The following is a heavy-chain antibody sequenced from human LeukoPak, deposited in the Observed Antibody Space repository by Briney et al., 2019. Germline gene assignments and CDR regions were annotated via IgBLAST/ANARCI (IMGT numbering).Heavy chain of an antibody. CDR1: GGSISNNY. V-gene: IGHV4-59*01. J-gene: IGHJ5*02. D-gene: IGHD3-9*01. Sequence: PSETLSLTCTVSGGSISNNYWSWFRQPPGKGLEWIGYIYYSGSTNYNPSLKSRVTISVDTSKSQFSLKLSSVTAADTAVYYCARTSSGPNYDILTGYLSPNWLDPWGQGILVTVSS. CDR3: ARTSSGPNYDILTGYLSPNWLDP. CDR2: IYYSGST.